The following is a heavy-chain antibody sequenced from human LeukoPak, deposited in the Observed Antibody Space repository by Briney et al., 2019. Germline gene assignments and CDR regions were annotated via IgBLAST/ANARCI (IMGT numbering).Heavy chain of an antibody. Sequence: SGGSLRLSCAASGFTFSNNAMSWVRQAPGKGLEWVSGISGSGDSTYYADSVKGRFTISRDNSKNTLYLQMNSLRAEDSAVYYCAKDRYQLLSATSMDVWGKGTTVTVSS. D-gene: IGHD2-2*01. J-gene: IGHJ6*03. CDR1: GFTFSNNA. CDR3: AKDRYQLLSATSMDV. V-gene: IGHV3-23*01. CDR2: ISGSGDST.